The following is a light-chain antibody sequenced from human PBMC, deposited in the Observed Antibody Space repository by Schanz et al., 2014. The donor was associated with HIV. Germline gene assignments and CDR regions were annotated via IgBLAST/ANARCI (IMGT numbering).Light chain of an antibody. Sequence: QSALTQPRSVSGSPGQSVTISCTGTSSDVGDYNYVSWYQQHPGKAPNLMIYDVSYRPSGVSNRFSGSKSGNTASLTISGLKDEEEADYFCSSYTSSLTRVFGTGTKVTVL. J-gene: IGLJ1*01. CDR2: DVS. V-gene: IGLV2-14*03. CDR3: SSYTSSLTRV. CDR1: SSDVGDYNY.